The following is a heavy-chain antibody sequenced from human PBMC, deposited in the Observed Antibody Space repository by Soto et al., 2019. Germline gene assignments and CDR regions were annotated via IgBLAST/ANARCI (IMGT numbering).Heavy chain of an antibody. V-gene: IGHV4-34*01. CDR1: GGSFSGFY. J-gene: IGHJ6*02. Sequence: ASETLSLTCAVYGGSFSGFYWNWIRQPPGKGLEWIGEINHSGSTNYNPSLKSRVTISVDTSKNQLSLKVRSVTAADTAVYYCARVTSAMDVWGQGTTLTVSS. CDR2: INHSGST. CDR3: ARVTSAMDV.